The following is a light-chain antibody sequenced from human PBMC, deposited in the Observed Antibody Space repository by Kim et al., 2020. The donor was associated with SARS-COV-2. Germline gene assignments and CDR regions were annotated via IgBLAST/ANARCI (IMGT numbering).Light chain of an antibody. V-gene: IGKV1-39*01. CDR2: DAS. CDR1: QTISGC. CDR3: QQSYTTPT. Sequence: DIQMTQSPSSLSASVGDRVTITCRSSQTISGCLNWYLQTPGKAPKLLIYDASNLQSGVPSRFTGSGSGTDFTLTISSLHPEDFATYCCQQSYTTPTFGGGTKVDIK. J-gene: IGKJ4*01.